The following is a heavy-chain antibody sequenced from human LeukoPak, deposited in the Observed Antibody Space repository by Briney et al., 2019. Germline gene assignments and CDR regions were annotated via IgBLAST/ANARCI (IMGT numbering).Heavy chain of an antibody. Sequence: PGGSLRLSCAASGFTFSNYWMHWVGQPPGKGLVWVSRINSGGSSTALADSVKGRFTISRDNAKNTLYLQMNSLRAEDTAVYYCASGPSPYGSDYWGQGTLVTVSS. CDR1: GFTFSNYW. CDR3: ASGPSPYGSDY. D-gene: IGHD3-10*01. J-gene: IGHJ4*02. V-gene: IGHV3-74*01. CDR2: INSGGSST.